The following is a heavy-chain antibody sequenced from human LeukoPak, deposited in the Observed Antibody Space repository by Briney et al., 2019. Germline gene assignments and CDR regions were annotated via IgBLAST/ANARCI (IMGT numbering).Heavy chain of an antibody. D-gene: IGHD5-18*01. CDR2: INHSGST. J-gene: IGHJ5*02. CDR3: VGGSWIQLWSINWFDP. CDR1: GGTFSGYY. Sequence: SETLSLTCAVYGGTFSGYYWSWLRQPPGKGREWIGEINHSGSTNYNPSLTSRVPISVDTSKNQFPLKLSSVPAADPALYYCVGGSWIQLWSINWFDPWGQGTLVTVSS. V-gene: IGHV4-34*01.